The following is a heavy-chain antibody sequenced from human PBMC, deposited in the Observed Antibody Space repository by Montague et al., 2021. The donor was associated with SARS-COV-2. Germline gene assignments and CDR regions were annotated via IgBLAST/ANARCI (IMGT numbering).Heavy chain of an antibody. CDR1: SDSVSSGKYF. V-gene: IGHV4-61*01. D-gene: IGHD3-10*01. CDR2: IFYTGSA. Sequence: SETLSLTCTVSSDSVSSGKYFWTWIRQPPGKGLEWIGYIFYTGSANYNPSLKRRVTISVDTSNNQFSLKLKSMSAADTAVCYCARVGNYLGVYWGQGILVTVSS. J-gene: IGHJ4*02. CDR3: ARVGNYLGVY.